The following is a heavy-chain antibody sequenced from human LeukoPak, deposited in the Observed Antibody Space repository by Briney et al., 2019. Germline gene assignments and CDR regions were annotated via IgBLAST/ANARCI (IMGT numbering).Heavy chain of an antibody. J-gene: IGHJ4*02. D-gene: IGHD3-9*01. CDR3: ARAHYDILTGYLNYFDY. CDR2: INHSGST. CDR1: GGSFSGYY. Sequence: SETLSLTRAVYGGSFSGYYWSWIRQPPGKGLEWIGEINHSGSTNYNPSLKSRVTMSVDTSENQFSLKLSSVTAADTAVYYCARAHYDILTGYLNYFDYWGQGTLVTVSS. V-gene: IGHV4-34*01.